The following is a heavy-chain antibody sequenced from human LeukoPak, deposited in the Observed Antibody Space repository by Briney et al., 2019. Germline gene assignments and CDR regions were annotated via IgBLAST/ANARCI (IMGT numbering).Heavy chain of an antibody. CDR3: LYNSAAGDYHSAFNI. CDR2: MRSKTQNYAT. Sequence: GGSLRLSCAASGFTFSDSGMHWVRQAPGKGLEWVGRMRSKTQNYATAYAASVKGRFTISRDDSNNTAYLQMNSLKTEDTAMYYCLYNSAAGDYHSAFNIWGQGTMVTVSS. CDR1: GFTFSDSG. V-gene: IGHV3-73*01. D-gene: IGHD5-24*01. J-gene: IGHJ3*02.